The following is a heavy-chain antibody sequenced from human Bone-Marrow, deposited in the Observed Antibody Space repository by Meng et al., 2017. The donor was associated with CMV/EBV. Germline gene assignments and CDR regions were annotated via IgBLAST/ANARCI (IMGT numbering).Heavy chain of an antibody. CDR2: ISSSSSYI. Sequence: GGSLRLSCAASGFTFSSYSMNWVRQAPGKGLEWVSSISSSSSYIYYADSVKGRFTISRDNAKNSLYLQMKGLRAEDTAVYYCARDCSSTSCCIWGQGTMVTVSS. CDR1: GFTFSSYS. CDR3: ARDCSSTSCCI. J-gene: IGHJ3*02. V-gene: IGHV3-21*01. D-gene: IGHD2-2*01.